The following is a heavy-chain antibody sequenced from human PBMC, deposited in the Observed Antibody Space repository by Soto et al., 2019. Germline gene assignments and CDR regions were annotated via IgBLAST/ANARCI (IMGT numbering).Heavy chain of an antibody. J-gene: IGHJ4*02. CDR1: VFPFNNYW. V-gene: IGHV3-7*01. D-gene: IGHD2-2*01. CDR3: VIGGKYPDH. Sequence: QPGGSLRLSFAASVFPFNNYWMSWVRQATGKGLEWVANIKQDGSEKYYVDSVKGRFTIFRDNAKNSLYLEMNSLRAEDKAVYYCVIGGKYPDHWGQGTLVTVSS. CDR2: IKQDGSEK.